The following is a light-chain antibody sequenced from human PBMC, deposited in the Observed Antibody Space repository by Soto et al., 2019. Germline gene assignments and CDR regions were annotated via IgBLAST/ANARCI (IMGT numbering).Light chain of an antibody. J-gene: IGKJ3*01. V-gene: IGKV1-27*01. CDR1: QDIRSY. CDR2: GAS. CDR3: QKYNSVPLT. Sequence: DIQMTQSPSSLSAPVGDRVTITCRASQDIRSYLAWYQQKPGRVPKLLIYGASTLQSGVPSRFSDSGSGTDFTLTISSLQPEDVATYYCQKYNSVPLTFGPGTKVDLK.